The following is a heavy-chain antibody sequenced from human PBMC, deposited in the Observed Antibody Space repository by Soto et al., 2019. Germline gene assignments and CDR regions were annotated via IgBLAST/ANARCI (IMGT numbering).Heavy chain of an antibody. J-gene: IGHJ4*02. V-gene: IGHV4-30-2*01. Sequence: KTSETLSLTCAVSGGSVTSGTYSWNWIRQPPGKGLEWIGYIFPSGTTYYNPSLKSRVSISIDVSKNQFSLNLRSLTAADRAVYYCARGREFDSWGQGTLVTVSS. CDR2: IFPSGTT. CDR3: ARGREFDS. CDR1: GGSVTSGTYS.